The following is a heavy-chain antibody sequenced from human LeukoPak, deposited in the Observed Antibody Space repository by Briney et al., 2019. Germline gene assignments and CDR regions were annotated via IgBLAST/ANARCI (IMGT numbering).Heavy chain of an antibody. Sequence: GASVKVSCKASGYTFTSYDINWVRQATGQGPEWMGWMNPNSGNTGYSQKFQGRVTMTRNTATSTAYMELTSLRSADTAVYYCARKSNTSSGWFAFDYWGQGTLVTVSS. D-gene: IGHD6-19*01. CDR2: MNPNSGNT. CDR1: GYTFTSYD. CDR3: ARKSNTSSGWFAFDY. V-gene: IGHV1-8*01. J-gene: IGHJ4*02.